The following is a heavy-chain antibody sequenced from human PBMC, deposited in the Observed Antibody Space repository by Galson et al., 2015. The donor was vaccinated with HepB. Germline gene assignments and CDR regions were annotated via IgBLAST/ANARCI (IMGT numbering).Heavy chain of an antibody. CDR3: ARGKKGRAGYTAFDY. Sequence: SVTVSCKASGYNFVDYDINWVRQASGQGLEWMGWMNPNSGNTGYVEKVQGRVTMTRNTSISTAYMDLSSLRLEDTAVFYCARGKKGRAGYTAFDYWGQGTLVTVSS. J-gene: IGHJ4*02. CDR2: MNPNSGNT. D-gene: IGHD1-1*01. V-gene: IGHV1-8*01. CDR1: GYNFVDYD.